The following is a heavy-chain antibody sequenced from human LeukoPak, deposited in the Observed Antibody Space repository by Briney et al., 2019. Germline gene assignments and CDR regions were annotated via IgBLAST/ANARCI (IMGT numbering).Heavy chain of an antibody. D-gene: IGHD3-22*01. V-gene: IGHV4-39*07. J-gene: IGHJ4*01. Sequence: SETLSLTCTVSGGSISSSSYYWGWIRQPPGKGLEWIGSIYYSGSTYYNPSLKSRVTISVDTSKNQFSLKLSSVTAADTAVYYCARDRSYYSDTGTDYWGQEPWSPSPQ. CDR3: ARDRSYYSDTGTDY. CDR2: IYYSGST. CDR1: GGSISSSSYY.